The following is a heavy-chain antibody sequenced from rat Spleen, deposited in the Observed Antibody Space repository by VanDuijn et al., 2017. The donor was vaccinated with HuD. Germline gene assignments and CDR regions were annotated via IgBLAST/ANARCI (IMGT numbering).Heavy chain of an antibody. V-gene: IGHV5-31*01. CDR3: TRECPPYWYFDF. J-gene: IGHJ1*01. D-gene: IGHD3-1*01. CDR2: ISNSGDNT. Sequence: EVQLVESDGGLVQPGRSLKLSCVASGFTFNTYWMSWTRQAPGKGLECVASISNSGDNTYYPDSVKGRFTISRDNAQNTLYLDMNSLRSEDTATYYCTRECPPYWYFDFWGPGTMVAVST. CDR1: GFTFNTYW.